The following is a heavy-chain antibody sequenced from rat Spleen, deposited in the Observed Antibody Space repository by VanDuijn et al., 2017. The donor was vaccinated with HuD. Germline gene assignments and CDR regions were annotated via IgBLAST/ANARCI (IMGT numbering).Heavy chain of an antibody. Sequence: VQLKESGPGLVQPSQTLSLTCTVSVLSLTSNSVSWIRQPPGQALEWMGYINSAGSTNYNPPLKSQISITRDTSKNQFFLQLTSVTTEDTATYYCARWSHYGGYRFDYWGQGVMVTVSS. CDR3: ARWSHYGGYRFDY. CDR2: INSAGST. CDR1: VLSLTSNS. J-gene: IGHJ2*01. D-gene: IGHD1-11*01. V-gene: IGHV3-3*01.